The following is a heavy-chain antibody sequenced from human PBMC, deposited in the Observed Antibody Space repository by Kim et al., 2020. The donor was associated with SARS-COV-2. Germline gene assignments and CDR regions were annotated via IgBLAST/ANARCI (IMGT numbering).Heavy chain of an antibody. CDR1: GGSFSGYY. V-gene: IGHV4-34*01. CDR3: SRAPPGIAAAIDY. Sequence: SETLSLTCAVYGGSFSGYYWSWIRQPPGKGLEWIGEINHSGSTNYNPSLKSRVTISVDTSKNQFSLKLSSVTAADTAVYYCSRAPPGIAAAIDYWGHGSL. J-gene: IGHJ4*01. D-gene: IGHD6-25*01. CDR2: INHSGST.